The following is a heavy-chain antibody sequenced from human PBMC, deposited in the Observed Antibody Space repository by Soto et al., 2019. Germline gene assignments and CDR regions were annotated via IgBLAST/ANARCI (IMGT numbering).Heavy chain of an antibody. CDR1: GFTFRRSS. Sequence: EVQLLESGGGLVQPGGSLRLSCAASGFTFRRSSMHWVRQAPGKGLEWVSSIGDSGDTTFYADSVRGRFPNSRDTSKNTLYLHISSLRAEDTALYYCAKRDSGRCYSGVGYWGQGTLVTVSS. CDR2: IGDSGDTT. J-gene: IGHJ4*02. CDR3: AKRDSGRCYSGVGY. V-gene: IGHV3-23*01. D-gene: IGHD2-15*01.